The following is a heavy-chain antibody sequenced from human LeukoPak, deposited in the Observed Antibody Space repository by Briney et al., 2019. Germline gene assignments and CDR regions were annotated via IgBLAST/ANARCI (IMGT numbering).Heavy chain of an antibody. Sequence: SSETLSLTCTVSGGSISSGGYYWSWIRQHPGKGLEWIGYIYYSGSTYYNPSLKSRVTISVDTSKNQFSLKLSPVTAADTAVYYCARDTGYSRTFDYWGQGTLVTVSS. J-gene: IGHJ4*02. V-gene: IGHV4-31*03. D-gene: IGHD6-13*01. CDR3: ARDTGYSRTFDY. CDR1: GGSISSGGYY. CDR2: IYYSGST.